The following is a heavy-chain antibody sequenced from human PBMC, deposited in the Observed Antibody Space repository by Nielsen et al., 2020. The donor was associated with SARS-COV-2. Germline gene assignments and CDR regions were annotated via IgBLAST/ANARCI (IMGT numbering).Heavy chain of an antibody. D-gene: IGHD1-26*01. Sequence: ASVKVSCKASGYTFNNYDINWVRQATGQGLEWMGWIDPNNGNTGYTQKFQGRVTMTRDTSISTAYMELSSLRPDDTAVYYCARMDVGPTFEKWFDPWGQGTLVTVSS. J-gene: IGHJ5*02. CDR2: IDPNNGNT. CDR3: ARMDVGPTFEKWFDP. CDR1: GYTFNNYD. V-gene: IGHV1-8*01.